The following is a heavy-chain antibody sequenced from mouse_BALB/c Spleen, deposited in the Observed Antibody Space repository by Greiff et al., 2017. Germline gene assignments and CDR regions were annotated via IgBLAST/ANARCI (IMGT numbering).Heavy chain of an antibody. D-gene: IGHD3-1*01. CDR3: ARGGASYAMDY. V-gene: IGHV2-6-7*01. Sequence: VNVVESGPGLVAPSQSLSITCTVSGFSLTGYGVNWVRQPPGKGLEWLGMIWGDGSTDYNSALKSRLSISKDNSKSQVFLKMNSLQTDDTARYYCARGGASYAMDYWGQGTSVTVSS. CDR2: IWGDGST. CDR1: GFSLTGYG. J-gene: IGHJ4*01.